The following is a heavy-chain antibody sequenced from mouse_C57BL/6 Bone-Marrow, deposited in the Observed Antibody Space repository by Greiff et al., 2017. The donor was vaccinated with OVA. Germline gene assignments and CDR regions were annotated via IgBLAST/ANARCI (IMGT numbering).Heavy chain of an antibody. CDR3: TRGYYFDY. CDR2: IDPTNDYT. V-gene: IGHV1-4*01. Sequence: QVQLQQSGAELARPGASVKMSCKASGYTFTSYMIHWVKQRPGQGLEWIGYIDPTNDYTNYNQKFKGKATLTADKSSSTAYMQLSSLTSEDSAVYYCTRGYYFDYWGQGTTLTVSS. CDR1: GYTFTSYM. J-gene: IGHJ2*01.